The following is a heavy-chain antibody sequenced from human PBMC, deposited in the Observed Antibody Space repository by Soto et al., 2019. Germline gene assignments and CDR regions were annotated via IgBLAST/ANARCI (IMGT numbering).Heavy chain of an antibody. CDR1: GFTFDDYG. V-gene: IGHV3-20*01. Sequence: GGSLRLSCAASGFTFDDYGMSWVRQAPGKGLEWVSGINWNGGSTGYADSVKGRFTISRDNAKNSLYLQMNSLRAEDTALYHCARDPQAHTIFGVVGYMDVWGKGTTVTVSS. D-gene: IGHD3-3*01. CDR3: ARDPQAHTIFGVVGYMDV. J-gene: IGHJ6*03. CDR2: INWNGGST.